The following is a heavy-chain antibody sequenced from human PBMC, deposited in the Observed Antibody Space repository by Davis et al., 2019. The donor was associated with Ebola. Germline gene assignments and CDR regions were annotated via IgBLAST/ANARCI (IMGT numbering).Heavy chain of an antibody. CDR2: IRSDGSNK. Sequence: GESLKISCAASGFIFSDYGMHWVRQAPGKGLEWVAFIRSDGSNKYYADSVRDRLTISRDSSKSTLFLQMNSLRTEDTAVYYCAKDLTTFGLRFQNWGQGTLVSVSS. J-gene: IGHJ4*02. V-gene: IGHV3-30*02. CDR3: AKDLTTFGLRFQN. D-gene: IGHD1-14*01. CDR1: GFIFSDYG.